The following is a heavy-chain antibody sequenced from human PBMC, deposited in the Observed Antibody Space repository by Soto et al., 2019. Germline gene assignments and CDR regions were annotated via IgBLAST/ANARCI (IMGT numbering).Heavy chain of an antibody. CDR1: RYSFTSYW. J-gene: IGHJ4*02. CDR2: IYPSDSDT. V-gene: IGHV5-51*01. Sequence: EESLKISCKRSRYSFTSYWIGWVRQMPGKGLEWMRLIYPSDSDTRYSPSFQRQVTISADKSISIAYLQCISLKASDTTMYFFARLDCIWGSCYSGSLGYWGQGPLVTVSS. D-gene: IGHD2-15*01. CDR3: ARLDCIWGSCYSGSLGY.